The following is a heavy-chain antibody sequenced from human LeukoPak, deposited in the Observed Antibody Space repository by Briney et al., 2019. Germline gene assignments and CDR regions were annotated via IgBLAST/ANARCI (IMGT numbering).Heavy chain of an antibody. CDR2: IYYSGST. CDR1: GDSISGNY. Sequence: SETLSLTCTVSGDSISGNYWTWIRQPPGKGLAWIGYIYYSGSTNYNASLKSRATISVDTSKNQFSLKLSSVTAADTAVYYCARLGDGDNLRYFDYWGQGTLVTVSS. D-gene: IGHD5-24*01. J-gene: IGHJ4*02. CDR3: ARLGDGDNLRYFDY. V-gene: IGHV4-59*08.